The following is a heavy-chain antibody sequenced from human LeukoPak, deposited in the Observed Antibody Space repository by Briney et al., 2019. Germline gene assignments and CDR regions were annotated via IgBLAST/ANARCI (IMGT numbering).Heavy chain of an antibody. CDR3: ARGGAITIFGVVIISRGGYNWFDP. CDR2: IYYSGST. Sequence: SETLSLTCTVSGGSISSYYWSWIRQPPGKGLEWIGYIYYSGSTNYNPSLKSRVTISVDTSKNQFSLKLSSVTAADTAVYYCARGGAITIFGVVIISRGGYNWFDPWGQGTLVTVSS. J-gene: IGHJ5*02. D-gene: IGHD3-3*01. V-gene: IGHV4-59*12. CDR1: GGSISSYY.